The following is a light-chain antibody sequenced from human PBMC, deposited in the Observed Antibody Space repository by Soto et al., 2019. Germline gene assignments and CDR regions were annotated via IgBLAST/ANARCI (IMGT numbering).Light chain of an antibody. CDR3: QQYGSSPRT. J-gene: IGKJ1*01. Sequence: EIVLSQSLGTLSLSPGERATLSCSASQSVRSSFLAWYQQKPGQAPRLLIYGASNRATGFPDRFSGSGSGTDFTLTISRLEPEDFAMYYCQQYGSSPRTFGQGTKVDIK. CDR2: GAS. V-gene: IGKV3-20*01. CDR1: QSVRSSF.